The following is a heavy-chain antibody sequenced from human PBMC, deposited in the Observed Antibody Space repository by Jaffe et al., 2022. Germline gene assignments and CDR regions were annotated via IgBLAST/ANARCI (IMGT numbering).Heavy chain of an antibody. CDR1: GGSISSSSYY. CDR2: IYYSGST. J-gene: IGHJ4*02. CDR3: ARHSRNDFWSGYPEYYFDY. Sequence: QLQLQESGPGLVKPSETLSLTCTVSGGSISSSSYYWGWIRQPPGKGLEWIGSIYYSGSTYYNPSLKSRVTISVDTSKNQFSLKLSSVTAADTAVYYCARHSRNDFWSGYPEYYFDYWGQGTLVTVSS. D-gene: IGHD3-3*01. V-gene: IGHV4-39*01.